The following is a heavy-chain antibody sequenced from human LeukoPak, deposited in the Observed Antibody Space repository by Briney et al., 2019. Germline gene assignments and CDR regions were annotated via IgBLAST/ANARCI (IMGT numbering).Heavy chain of an antibody. CDR2: TRYDGRNK. J-gene: IGHJ4*02. CDR3: AKGWNPDIGDHY. CDR1: GFTFSSYG. V-gene: IGHV3-30*02. Sequence: GGSLRLSCAASGFTFSSYGMHWVRQAPGKGLEWVAFTRYDGRNKYYVDSVKGRFTISRDNSKNTLYLQMNRLRAEDTAVYYCAKGWNPDIGDHYWGQGTLVTVSS. D-gene: IGHD3-16*01.